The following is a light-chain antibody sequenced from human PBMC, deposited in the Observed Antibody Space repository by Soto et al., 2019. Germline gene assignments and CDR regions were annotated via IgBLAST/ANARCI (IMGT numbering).Light chain of an antibody. V-gene: IGLV4-60*02. J-gene: IGLJ3*02. CDR1: SGHSSYI. CDR3: ETWDSNTRV. CDR2: LEGSGSY. Sequence: QAVVTLSSSASASLGSSVKLTCTLSSGHSSYIIAWHQQQPGKAPRYLMKLEGSGSYNKGSGVPDRFSGSSSGADRYLTISNLQFEDEADYYCETWDSNTRVFGEGTTLTVL.